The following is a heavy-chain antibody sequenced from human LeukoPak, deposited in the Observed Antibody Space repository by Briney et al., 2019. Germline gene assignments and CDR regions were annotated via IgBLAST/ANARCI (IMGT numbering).Heavy chain of an antibody. CDR2: INWSGGRT. J-gene: IGHJ4*02. Sequence: PGGSLRLSCAASGFAFSDYSMNWVRQAPGKGLEWVSGINWSGGRTGYADSLKGRFTISRDNAKNTLYLQMNSLRDEDTALYYCARDLTTSGNWGQGTLVTISS. CDR3: ARDLTTSGN. CDR1: GFAFSDYS. V-gene: IGHV3-20*04. D-gene: IGHD1/OR15-1a*01.